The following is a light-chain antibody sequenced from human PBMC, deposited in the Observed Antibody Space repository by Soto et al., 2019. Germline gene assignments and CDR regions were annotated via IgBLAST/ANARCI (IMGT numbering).Light chain of an antibody. J-gene: IGKJ4*01. CDR1: QSISSSY. V-gene: IGKV3-20*01. CDR2: GAS. CDR3: QQFSRYPLT. Sequence: EIVLTQSPCTLSLSPGERATLSCRASQSISSSYLAWYQQKPGQAPRLLIYGASSRATGTPDRFSGSGSGTDFTLTISRLEPEDFAVYYCQQFSRYPLTFGGGTKVDIK.